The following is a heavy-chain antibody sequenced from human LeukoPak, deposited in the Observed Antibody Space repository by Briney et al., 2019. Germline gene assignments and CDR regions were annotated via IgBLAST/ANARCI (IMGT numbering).Heavy chain of an antibody. D-gene: IGHD2-15*01. J-gene: IGHJ4*02. CDR1: GYTFTGYD. CDR2: INPNSGGT. Sequence: ASVKVSCKASGYTFTGYDIYWVRQAPGQGLEWMGWINPNSGGTDYTQKFQGRVTMTRDTSISTAYMELSRLRSDDTAVYYCARDDGFCRGVACYGKFDYWGQGTLVTVSS. V-gene: IGHV1-2*02. CDR3: ARDDGFCRGVACYGKFDY.